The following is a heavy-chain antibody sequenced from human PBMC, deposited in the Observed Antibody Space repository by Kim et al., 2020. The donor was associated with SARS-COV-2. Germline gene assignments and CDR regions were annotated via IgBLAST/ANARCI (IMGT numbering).Heavy chain of an antibody. Sequence: ASVKVSCKASGYTFTSYGISWVRQAPGQGLEWMGWISAYNGNTNYAQKLQGRVTMTTDTSTSTAYMELRSLRSDDTAVYYCARATGSGSYYTYYYYGMDVWGQGTTVTVSS. CDR3: ARATGSGSYYTYYYYGMDV. CDR2: ISAYNGNT. CDR1: GYTFTSYG. J-gene: IGHJ6*02. D-gene: IGHD3-10*01. V-gene: IGHV1-18*01.